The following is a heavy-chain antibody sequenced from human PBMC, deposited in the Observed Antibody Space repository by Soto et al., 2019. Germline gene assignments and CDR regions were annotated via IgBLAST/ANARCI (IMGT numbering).Heavy chain of an antibody. D-gene: IGHD3-10*01. CDR1: GFTFRRYW. Sequence: GGSLRLSCAASGFTFRRYWLHWVRQAPGKGLVWVSRINNDGSSTSYADFVKGRLTISRDNAKDTLYLQVNSLRPEDTAVYYCASGGVAGSGTFYNDYWGRGT. V-gene: IGHV3-74*01. J-gene: IGHJ4*02. CDR2: INNDGSST. CDR3: ASGGVAGSGTFYNDY.